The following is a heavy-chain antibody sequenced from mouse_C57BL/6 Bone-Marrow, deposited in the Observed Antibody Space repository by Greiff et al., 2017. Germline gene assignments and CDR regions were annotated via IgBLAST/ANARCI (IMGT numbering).Heavy chain of an antibody. CDR3: ARGVVAHWYFDV. J-gene: IGHJ1*03. D-gene: IGHD1-1*01. CDR1: GYTFTSYW. Sequence: QVQLQQPGAELVMPGASVKLSCKASGYTFTSYWMHWVKQRPGQGLEWIGEIDPSDSYTNYNQKFKGKSTLTVDKSSSTAYMQLSSLTSEDSAVYYCARGVVAHWYFDVWGTGTTVTVYS. CDR2: IDPSDSYT. V-gene: IGHV1-69*01.